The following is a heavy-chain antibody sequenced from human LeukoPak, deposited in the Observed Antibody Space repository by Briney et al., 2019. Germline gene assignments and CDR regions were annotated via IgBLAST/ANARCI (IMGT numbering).Heavy chain of an antibody. CDR2: ISSSSRYI. J-gene: IGHJ6*03. V-gene: IGHV3-21*01. CDR1: GVTFNRYS. CDR3: ARDREEDYYMDV. Sequence: GGSLRLSCAASGVTFNRYSMNWVRQAPGKGLEWVSSISSSSRYIYYADSVKGRFTISRDNAKNSLYLQMNSLRAEDTAVYYCARDREEDYYMDVWGKGTTVTVSS.